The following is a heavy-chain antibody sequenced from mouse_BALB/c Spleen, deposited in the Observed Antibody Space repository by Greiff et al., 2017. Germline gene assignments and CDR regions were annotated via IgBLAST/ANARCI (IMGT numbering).Heavy chain of an antibody. CDR1: GFTFSSYT. V-gene: IGHV5-12-2*01. D-gene: IGHD2-4*01. J-gene: IGHJ3*01. CDR3: ASHYDYDWFAY. CDR2: ISNGGGSP. Sequence: DVKLVESGGGLVQPGGSLKLSCAASGFTFSSYTMSWVRQTPEKRLEWVAYISNGGGSPYYPDTVKGRFTISRDNAKNTLYLQMSSLKSEDTAMYYCASHYDYDWFAYWGQGTLVTVSA.